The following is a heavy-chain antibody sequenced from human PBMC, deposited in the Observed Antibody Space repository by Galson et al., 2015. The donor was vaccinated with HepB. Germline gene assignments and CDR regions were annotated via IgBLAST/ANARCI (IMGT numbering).Heavy chain of an antibody. CDR2: ISSSSSYT. J-gene: IGHJ4*02. D-gene: IGHD6-13*01. Sequence: SLRLSCAASGFTFSDYYVSWIRQAPGKGLEWVSYISSSSSYTNYADSVKGRFTISRDNAKNSLYLQMNSLRAEDTAVYYCAREPNTLQGIAAGAFDYWGQGTLVTVSS. CDR1: GFTFSDYY. CDR3: AREPNTLQGIAAGAFDY. V-gene: IGHV3-11*06.